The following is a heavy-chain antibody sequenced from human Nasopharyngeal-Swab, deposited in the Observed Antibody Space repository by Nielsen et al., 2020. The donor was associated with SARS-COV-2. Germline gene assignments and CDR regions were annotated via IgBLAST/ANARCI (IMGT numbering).Heavy chain of an antibody. CDR3: ARLAHWGYYFDY. CDR2: IHYSGST. V-gene: IGHV4-39*01. CDR1: GGSDSSGRYY. J-gene: IGHJ4*02. D-gene: IGHD3-16*01. Sequence: SETLSLTCTVSGGSDSSGRYYWGWVRQPPGRGLEWVGNIHYSGSTYYNPSLKSRVPISVDTSKNQYSLKLGSLTAADPALYYCARLAHWGYYFDYWGQGTLVTVSS.